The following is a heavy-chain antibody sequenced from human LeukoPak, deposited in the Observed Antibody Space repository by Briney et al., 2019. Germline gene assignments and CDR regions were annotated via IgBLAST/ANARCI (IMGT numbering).Heavy chain of an antibody. J-gene: IGHJ6*02. CDR3: ARDPGIVVVTAIQSYGMDV. V-gene: IGHV3-7*01. D-gene: IGHD2-21*02. CDR2: IKQDGSEK. Sequence: GGSLRLSCAASGFTFSSYWMSWVRQAPGKGLEWVANIKQDGSEKYYVDSVKGRFTISRDNAKNSLYLQMNSLRAEDTAVYYCARDPGIVVVTAIQSYGMDVWGQGTTVTFSS. CDR1: GFTFSSYW.